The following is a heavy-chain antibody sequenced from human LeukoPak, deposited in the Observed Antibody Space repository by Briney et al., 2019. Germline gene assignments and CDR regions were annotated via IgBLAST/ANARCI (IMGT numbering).Heavy chain of an antibody. CDR2: IYNSGST. J-gene: IGHJ4*02. Sequence: SETLSPTCTVSGYSISSGYYWGWIRQPPGKGLEWIGSIYNSGSTYYTPSLKSRVTISVDTSKNQFSLKLSSVTAADTAVYYCVRSSSSIFDYWGQGTLVTVSS. CDR1: GYSISSGYY. D-gene: IGHD6-6*01. CDR3: VRSSSSIFDY. V-gene: IGHV4-38-2*02.